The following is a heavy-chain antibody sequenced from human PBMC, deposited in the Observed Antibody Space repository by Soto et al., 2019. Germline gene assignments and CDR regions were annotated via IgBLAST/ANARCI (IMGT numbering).Heavy chain of an antibody. D-gene: IGHD2-8*01. CDR1: GFTFTSSA. CDR2: IAVGSGYT. V-gene: IGHV1-58*01. J-gene: IGHJ4*02. Sequence: SVKVSCKASGFTFTSSAFQWVRQARGQRLEWTGWIAVGSGYTNYAQRFQDRVTLTRDMSTATTYMELSRLTSEDTAIYYCAADVTAWQQMVPSDYWGQGTLVTVSS. CDR3: AADVTAWQQMVPSDY.